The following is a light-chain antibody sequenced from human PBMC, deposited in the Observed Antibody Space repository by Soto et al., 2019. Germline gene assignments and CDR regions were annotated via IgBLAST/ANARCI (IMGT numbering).Light chain of an antibody. Sequence: EIGLTQSPGILYLSPGERTTLSCRASQSVSSSYLDWYQQKPGQAPRLLIYGASSRATGIPDRFSGSGSGTDFTLTSSRLEPEDFAVYYCQQYGRSPFTFGPGTKVDIK. CDR2: GAS. V-gene: IGKV3-20*01. CDR3: QQYGRSPFT. J-gene: IGKJ3*01. CDR1: QSVSSSY.